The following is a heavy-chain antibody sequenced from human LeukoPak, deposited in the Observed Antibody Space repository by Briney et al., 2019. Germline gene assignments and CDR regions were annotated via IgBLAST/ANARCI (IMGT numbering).Heavy chain of an antibody. Sequence: SETLSLTCTVSGDSISSSNYYWGWIRQPPGKGLEWIGTIHKSGNTYYNPSLKSRVTIFVDTSKNQISLKLSSVTAADTAVYYCARSRSGYSYDHAAFEIWGQGTMVTVSS. CDR3: ARSRSGYSYDHAAFEI. CDR1: GDSISSSNYY. CDR2: IHKSGNT. D-gene: IGHD5-18*01. J-gene: IGHJ3*02. V-gene: IGHV4-39*01.